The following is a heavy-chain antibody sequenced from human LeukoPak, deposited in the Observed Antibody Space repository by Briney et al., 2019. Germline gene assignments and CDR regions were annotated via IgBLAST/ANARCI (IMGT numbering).Heavy chain of an antibody. CDR3: ARGGSSWYLVAFDI. J-gene: IGHJ3*02. CDR2: ISHSGST. D-gene: IGHD6-13*01. CDR1: GGSFSGYY. V-gene: IGHV4-34*01. Sequence: SETLSLTCAVYGGSFSGYYWSWIRQPPGKGLEWIGEISHSGSTNYNPSLKSRVTISVDTSKNQFSLKLSSVTAADTAVYYCARGGSSWYLVAFDIWGQGTMVTVSS.